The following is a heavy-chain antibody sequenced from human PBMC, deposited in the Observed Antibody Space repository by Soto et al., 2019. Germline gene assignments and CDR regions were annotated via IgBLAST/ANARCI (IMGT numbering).Heavy chain of an antibody. CDR2: ISYDGSNK. CDR3: ARDDSFAFDI. J-gene: IGHJ3*02. V-gene: IGHV3-30*03. Sequence: GGPLRLSCAASGFTFSSYGMHWVRQAPGKGLEWVAVISYDGSNKYYADSVKGRFTISRDNSKNTLYLQMNSLRADDTAVYYCARDDSFAFDIWGQGTMVTVSS. D-gene: IGHD2-21*01. CDR1: GFTFSSYG.